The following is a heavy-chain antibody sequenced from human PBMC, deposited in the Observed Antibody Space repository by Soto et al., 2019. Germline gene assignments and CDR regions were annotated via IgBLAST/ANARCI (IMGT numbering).Heavy chain of an antibody. CDR1: GFTFSSYA. J-gene: IGHJ3*02. D-gene: IGHD2-8*01. CDR2: ISGSGGST. Sequence: GGSLRLSCAASGFTFSSYAMSWVRQAPGKGLEWVSAISGSGGSTYYADSVKGRFTISRDNSKNTLYLQMNSLRAEDTAVYYCAKAVVLMVYATPVGAFDIWGQGTMVTVSS. CDR3: AKAVVLMVYATPVGAFDI. V-gene: IGHV3-23*01.